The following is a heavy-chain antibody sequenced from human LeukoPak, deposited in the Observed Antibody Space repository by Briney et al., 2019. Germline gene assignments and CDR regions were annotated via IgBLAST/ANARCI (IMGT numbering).Heavy chain of an antibody. Sequence: PSETLSLTCTVSGGSISSYYWSWIRQPPGKGLEWIGYIYYSGSTNYNPSLKSRVTISVDTSKNQFSLKLSSVNAADTAVYYCARGEYCSSTSCYGNPFDYWGQGTLVTVSS. CDR1: GGSISSYY. CDR2: IYYSGST. V-gene: IGHV4-59*01. D-gene: IGHD2-2*01. J-gene: IGHJ4*02. CDR3: ARGEYCSSTSCYGNPFDY.